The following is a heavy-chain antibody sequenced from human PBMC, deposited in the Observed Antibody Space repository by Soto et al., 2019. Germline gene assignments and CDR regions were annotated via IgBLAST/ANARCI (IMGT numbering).Heavy chain of an antibody. Sequence: RSLTCTVSGVSITDYYWSWIRQAPGKGLESMGYIYYSGVPFYNPSLNSRATIPRDTSKNQFSLNLYFVTTADTAVYYCAACLTPVMLTPPGYAHLSFDYCRKRRMVAVSS. D-gene: IGHD3-16*01. CDR3: AACLTPVMLTPPGYAHLSFDY. J-gene: IGHJ4*02. V-gene: IGHV4-59*01. CDR1: GVSITDYY. CDR2: IYYSGVP.